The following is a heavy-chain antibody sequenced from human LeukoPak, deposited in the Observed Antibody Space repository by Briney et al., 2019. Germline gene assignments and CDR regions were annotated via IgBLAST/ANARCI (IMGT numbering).Heavy chain of an antibody. V-gene: IGHV4-61*02. CDR3: TREGYSSPDY. D-gene: IGHD5-18*01. J-gene: IGHJ4*02. CDR2: IYTSGST. CDR1: GGSISSGSYY. Sequence: ASQTLSLTCTVSGGSISSGSYYWSWLRQPAGKGLEWIGRIYTSGSTNYNPSPKSRVTISMDTSKNQFSLKLSAVTAADTAVYYCTREGYSSPDYWGQGTLVTVAS.